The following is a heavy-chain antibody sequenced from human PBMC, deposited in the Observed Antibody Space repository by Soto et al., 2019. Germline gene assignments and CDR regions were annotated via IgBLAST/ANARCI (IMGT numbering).Heavy chain of an antibody. CDR3: AGDSSPAQQQMGYYSYGVDV. Sequence: QVQLQESGPGLVKPSETLSLTCTVSGGSISSYYWSWIRQPAGQGLEWIGRIYSSGSTNYNATLKDRVTMSVDISHNQVSLKLTSVTAADPAVYYFAGDSSPAQQQMGYYSYGVDVWGQGTTVTVSS. CDR2: IYSSGST. V-gene: IGHV4-4*07. CDR1: GGSISSYY. D-gene: IGHD6-13*01. J-gene: IGHJ6*02.